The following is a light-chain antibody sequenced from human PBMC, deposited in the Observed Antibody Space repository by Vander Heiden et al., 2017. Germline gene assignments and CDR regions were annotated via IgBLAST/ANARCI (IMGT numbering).Light chain of an antibody. CDR1: QSISSY. V-gene: IGKV1-39*01. J-gene: IGKJ3*01. CDR2: AAS. CDR3: QQCHSTPKT. Sequence: DTQLTPSPSSLSASVGDRVTITCRASQSISSYLDWYQQKPGKAPRLLIYAASTLQSGVPSRFSGSGSGTDFTLTISSLQPEDVATYYCQQCHSTPKTFGHGTKVEIK.